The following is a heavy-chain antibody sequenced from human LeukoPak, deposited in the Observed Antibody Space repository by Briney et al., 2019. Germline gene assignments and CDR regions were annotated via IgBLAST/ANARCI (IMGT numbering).Heavy chain of an antibody. D-gene: IGHD3-10*01. CDR3: ARESNSMVPYYYYYMDV. CDR2: IYTSGST. J-gene: IGHJ6*03. V-gene: IGHV4-61*02. CDR1: GGSISSGSYY. Sequence: SQTLSLTCTVSGGSISSGSYYWSWIRQPAGKGVEWIVRIYTSGSTNHNPSLRSRVTISVDTSKNQFSLKVSSVTAADTAVYYCARESNSMVPYYYYYMDVWGKGTTVTVSS.